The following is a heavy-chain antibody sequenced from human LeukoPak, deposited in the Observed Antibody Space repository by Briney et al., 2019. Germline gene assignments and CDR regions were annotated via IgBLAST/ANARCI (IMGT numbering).Heavy chain of an antibody. CDR1: GFTFSSYA. J-gene: IGHJ4*02. CDR2: ISGSGGST. CDR3: AKDLGLTMVRGVSPFDY. Sequence: GGSLRLSCAASGFTFSSYAMSWVRQAPGKGLEWVSAISGSGGSTYYADSVKGRFTISRDNSKNTLYLQMNSLRAEDTAVYYCAKDLGLTMVRGVSPFDYWGQGTLVTVSS. D-gene: IGHD3-10*01. V-gene: IGHV3-23*01.